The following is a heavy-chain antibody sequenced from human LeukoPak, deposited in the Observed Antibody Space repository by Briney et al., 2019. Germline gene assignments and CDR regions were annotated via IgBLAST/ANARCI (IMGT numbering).Heavy chain of an antibody. CDR3: AREISQKWERPDAFDI. J-gene: IGHJ3*02. CDR1: GSGLRFSEYN. Sequence: GGSLRLSCVASGSGLRFSEYNMNWVRQSPGKGLEWISYIGRDSGTLYADSVKGRFTTARDNSKNTLYLQMNSLRAEDTAVYYCAREISQKWERPDAFDIWGQGTMVTVSS. D-gene: IGHD1-26*01. V-gene: IGHV3-69-1*01. CDR2: IGRDSGT.